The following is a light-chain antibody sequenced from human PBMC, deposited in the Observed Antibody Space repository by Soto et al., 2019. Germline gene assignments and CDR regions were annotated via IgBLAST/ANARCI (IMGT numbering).Light chain of an antibody. CDR2: EVN. J-gene: IGLJ2*01. Sequence: QSALTQPASVSGSPGQSITISCTGTNGDVGSYDLVSWYQQYPGKAPKHIIYEVNKRPSGVSNRFSGAKSGNTASLTISGLQTEDEADYDCCSYAGGNTLIFGGGTKLTVL. CDR1: NGDVGSYDL. V-gene: IGLV2-23*02. CDR3: CSYAGGNTLI.